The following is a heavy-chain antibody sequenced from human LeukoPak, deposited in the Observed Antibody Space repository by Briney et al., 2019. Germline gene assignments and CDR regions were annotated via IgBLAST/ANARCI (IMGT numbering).Heavy chain of an antibody. CDR1: GGSISNYY. Sequence: SETLSLTCTVSGGSISNYYWSWIRQPPGKGLEWIGYIYYSGSTNYNPSFKSRVTISVDTSKNQSSLRLSSVTAADTAVYYCARHEYHTRLGPWGQGTLVTVSS. CDR3: ARHEYHTRLGP. V-gene: IGHV4-59*08. D-gene: IGHD2/OR15-2a*01. CDR2: IYYSGST. J-gene: IGHJ5*02.